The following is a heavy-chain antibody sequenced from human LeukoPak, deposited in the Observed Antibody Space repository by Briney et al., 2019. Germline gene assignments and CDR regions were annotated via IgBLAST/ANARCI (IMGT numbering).Heavy chain of an antibody. D-gene: IGHD3-10*01. CDR2: ITSSSSYI. J-gene: IGHJ4*02. Sequence: GGSLRLSCAASGFTFSSYTMNWVRQAPGKGLEWVSSITSSSSYIYYADSVKGRFTISRDNAKNSLYLQMNSLRAEDTAVYYCARGEYGSGSYHIDYWGQGTLVTVSS. CDR3: ARGEYGSGSYHIDY. CDR1: GFTFSSYT. V-gene: IGHV3-21*01.